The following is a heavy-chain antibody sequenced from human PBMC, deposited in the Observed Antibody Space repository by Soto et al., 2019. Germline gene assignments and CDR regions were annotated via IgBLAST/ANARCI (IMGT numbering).Heavy chain of an antibody. CDR1: GGTFSTYT. J-gene: IGHJ5*02. Sequence: QVQLVQSGAEVKKPGSSVKVSCKASGGTFSTYTITWVRQAPGQGLEWMGRIIPIIGIINYAQKFQGRVTITADKFTGTAYMELTRLRSAATAVYYCAGDPDSHYNDSHASSYPWGQGTLVTVSS. D-gene: IGHD3-22*01. CDR2: IIPIIGII. CDR3: AGDPDSHYNDSHASSYP. V-gene: IGHV1-69*08.